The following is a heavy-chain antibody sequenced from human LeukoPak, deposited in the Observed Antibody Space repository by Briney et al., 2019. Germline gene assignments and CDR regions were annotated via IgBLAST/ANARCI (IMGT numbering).Heavy chain of an antibody. CDR2: ISGSDGST. J-gene: IGHJ4*02. CDR1: GFTFSSYA. D-gene: IGHD1-14*01. Sequence: GGSLRLSCAASGFTFSSYAMSWVRQAPGKGLEWVSDISGSDGSTYYADSVKGRFTISRDNSKNTLYLQMNSLRAEDTAIYYCANTGNNRGAYWGQGTLVTVSS. V-gene: IGHV3-23*01. CDR3: ANTGNNRGAY.